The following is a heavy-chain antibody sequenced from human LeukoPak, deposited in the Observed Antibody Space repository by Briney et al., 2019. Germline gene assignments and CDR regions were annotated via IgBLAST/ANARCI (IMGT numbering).Heavy chain of an antibody. D-gene: IGHD4-17*01. Sequence: PAETLSLTCTVSGASISGYYWSWIRLPAGKGLEWIGRMYNNGSTNCNPSLKSRVSMSVDTSKNQFSLRLKSVTAADTAVYYCTRDIGSGDYVFFDSWGQGTRVTVSS. J-gene: IGHJ4*02. V-gene: IGHV4-4*07. CDR2: MYNNGST. CDR3: TRDIGSGDYVFFDS. CDR1: GASISGYY.